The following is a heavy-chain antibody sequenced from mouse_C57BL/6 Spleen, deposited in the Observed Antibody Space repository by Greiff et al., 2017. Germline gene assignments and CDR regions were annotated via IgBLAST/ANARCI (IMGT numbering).Heavy chain of an antibody. D-gene: IGHD1-1*01. V-gene: IGHV1-62-2*01. Sequence: QVQLKESGAELVKPGASVKLSCKASGYTFTEYTIHWVKQRSGQGLEWIGWFYTESGSLKYNEKLKDKATLTADKSSSTVYMELSRLTSEDSAVYFCARHKEMGYYYGSSYGYFDVWGTGTTVTVSS. J-gene: IGHJ1*03. CDR2: FYTESGSL. CDR1: GYTFTEYT. CDR3: ARHKEMGYYYGSSYGYFDV.